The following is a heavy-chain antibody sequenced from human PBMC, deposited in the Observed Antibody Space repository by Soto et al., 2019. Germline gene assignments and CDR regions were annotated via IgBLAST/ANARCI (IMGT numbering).Heavy chain of an antibody. D-gene: IGHD2-15*01. Sequence: GGSLRLSCAASGFTFSSYSMNWVRQAPGKGLEWVSSISSSSSYIYYADSVKGRFTISRDNAKNSLYLQMNSLRAEDTAVYYCARAPLGYCSGGSCVDAFDIWGQGTMVTVSS. J-gene: IGHJ3*02. CDR3: ARAPLGYCSGGSCVDAFDI. CDR1: GFTFSSYS. CDR2: ISSSSSYI. V-gene: IGHV3-21*01.